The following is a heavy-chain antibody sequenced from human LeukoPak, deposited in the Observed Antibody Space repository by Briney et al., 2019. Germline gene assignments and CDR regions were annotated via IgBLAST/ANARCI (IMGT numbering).Heavy chain of an antibody. D-gene: IGHD2-2*01. Sequence: GGSLRLSCAASGFTVSSNYMSWVRQAPGKGLEWVSVIYSGGSTYYADSVKGRFTISRDNSKNTLYLQMNSLRAEDTAVYYCARDTPTCSSTSCYLDYWGQGTLVTVSS. CDR1: GFTVSSNY. J-gene: IGHJ4*02. CDR2: IYSGGST. V-gene: IGHV3-66*01. CDR3: ARDTPTCSSTSCYLDY.